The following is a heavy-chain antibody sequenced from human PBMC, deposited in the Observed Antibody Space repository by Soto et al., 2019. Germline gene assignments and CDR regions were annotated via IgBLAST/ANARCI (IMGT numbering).Heavy chain of an antibody. CDR2: MSYDEGRK. CDR1: GFTVSNYG. Sequence: VQLVESGGGVVQPGRSLRLSCAASGFTVSNYGMHWVRQAPGKGLEWVAVMSYDEGRKYYADSVKGRFTISRDNSKNTLYLQMYSLTSEHTATYYCAIVEMATICFFDYWGQGTLVTVTA. D-gene: IGHD2-21*01. CDR3: AIVEMATICFFDY. J-gene: IGHJ4*02. V-gene: IGHV3-30-3*01.